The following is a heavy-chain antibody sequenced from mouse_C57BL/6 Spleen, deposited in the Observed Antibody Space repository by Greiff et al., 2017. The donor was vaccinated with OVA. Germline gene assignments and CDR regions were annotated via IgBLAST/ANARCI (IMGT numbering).Heavy chain of an antibody. CDR2: IWSDGST. J-gene: IGHJ4*01. Sequence: VQLQESGPGLVAPSQSLSITCTVSGFSLTSYGVHWVRQPPGKGLEWLVVIWSDGSTTYNSALKSRLSISKDNSKSQVFLKMNSLQTDDTAMYYCAREAIYYGNYAYAMDYWGQGTSVTVSS. D-gene: IGHD2-1*01. CDR3: AREAIYYGNYAYAMDY. CDR1: GFSLTSYG. V-gene: IGHV2-6*03.